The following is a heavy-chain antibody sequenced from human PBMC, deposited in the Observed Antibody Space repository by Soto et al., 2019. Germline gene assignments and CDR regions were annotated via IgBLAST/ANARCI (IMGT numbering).Heavy chain of an antibody. Sequence: QVQLVESGGGVVQPGRSLRLSCAASGITFSSYGMHWVRQAPGTGLEWVAVIWYDGSNKYYADSVKGRFTNSRDNSKNTLHLKMNSQRADDTAVYYCAREGMGLDAFDIWGQGTMVTVSS. CDR2: IWYDGSNK. CDR1: GITFSSYG. D-gene: IGHD6-13*01. V-gene: IGHV3-33*01. CDR3: AREGMGLDAFDI. J-gene: IGHJ3*02.